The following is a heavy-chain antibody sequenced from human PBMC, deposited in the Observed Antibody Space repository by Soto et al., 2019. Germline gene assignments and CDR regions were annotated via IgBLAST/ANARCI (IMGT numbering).Heavy chain of an antibody. CDR3: VTVNLVGAAYYFDY. Sequence: PSETLSLTCTVSGGSIRNGDYYRGWIRQPPGKGLEWIGYAYYSGTTYSHPSLNSRVSISVDTSENQFSLRLTSVTAADTAVYYCVTVNLVGAAYYFDYWGPGTLVTVSS. CDR1: GGSIRNGDYY. D-gene: IGHD1-26*01. CDR2: AYYSGTT. J-gene: IGHJ4*02. V-gene: IGHV4-30-4*01.